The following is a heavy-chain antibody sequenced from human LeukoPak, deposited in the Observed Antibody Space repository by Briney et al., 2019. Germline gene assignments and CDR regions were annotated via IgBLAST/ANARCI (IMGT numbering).Heavy chain of an antibody. D-gene: IGHD1-26*01. CDR3: ARDLWKYSNSPEIADY. V-gene: IGHV1-18*01. CDR2: ISAYNGQT. CDR1: GYIFTSYG. J-gene: IGHJ4*02. Sequence: GASVKVSCKASGYIFTSYGMNWVRQAPGQGLEWMAWISAYNGQTKIAQKFQGRVTMTTDTVTNTTYMELSSLRSDDTAIFYFARDLWKYSNSPEIADYWGQGTLVTVSS.